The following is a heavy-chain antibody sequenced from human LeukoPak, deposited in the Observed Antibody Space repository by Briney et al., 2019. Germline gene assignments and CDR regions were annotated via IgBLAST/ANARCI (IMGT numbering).Heavy chain of an antibody. CDR1: GGSISTDTNY. V-gene: IGHV4-39*01. CDR2: IFYSGIT. J-gene: IGHJ4*02. CDR3: ARQGPAPFFDY. Sequence: SETLSLTCTVSGGSISTDTNYWAWIRQPPGKGLEWIGSIFYSGITYYNRSLKSPVTISVDTSQNQFSLKLSSVTAVDTAVYYCARQGPAPFFDYWGQGSLLTVSS.